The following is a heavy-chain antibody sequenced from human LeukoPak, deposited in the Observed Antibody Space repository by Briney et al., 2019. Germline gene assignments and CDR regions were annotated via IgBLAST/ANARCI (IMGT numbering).Heavy chain of an antibody. CDR1: GYTFTSYY. CDR3: ARPRLAAAGPYYFDY. V-gene: IGHV1-46*01. D-gene: IGHD6-13*01. Sequence: ASVKVSCKASGYTFTSYYMHWVRQAPGQGLEWMGIINPSGGSTSYAQKFQGRVTMTTDTSTSTAYMELRSLRSDDTAVYYCARPRLAAAGPYYFDYWGQGTLVTVSS. J-gene: IGHJ4*02. CDR2: INPSGGST.